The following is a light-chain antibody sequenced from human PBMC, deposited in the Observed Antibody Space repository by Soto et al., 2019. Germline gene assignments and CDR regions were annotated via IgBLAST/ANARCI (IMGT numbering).Light chain of an antibody. V-gene: IGKV3-20*01. CDR2: GAS. Sequence: EIVLTQSPCTLSLSPGERATLSCRASQSVSSSYLAWYQQKPGQAPRLLIYGASSRATGIPDRFSGSGSGTDFTLTISRLEPEDFAVYYCQQYGSSPGRTFGQGTKVDI. CDR3: QQYGSSPGRT. J-gene: IGKJ1*01. CDR1: QSVSSSY.